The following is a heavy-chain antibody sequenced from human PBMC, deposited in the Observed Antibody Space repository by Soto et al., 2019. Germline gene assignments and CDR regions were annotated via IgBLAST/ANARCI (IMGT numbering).Heavy chain of an antibody. CDR1: GFTFSSYA. Sequence: EVQLLESGGGLVQPGGSLRLSCTASGFTFSSYAMSWVRQAPGKGLEWVSAISGSGGSTYYADYVKGRFTISRDDSMKTLYLRMNSLRAEDTAVYYCAKDPCYFDSWGQGTLVTVSS. V-gene: IGHV3-23*01. J-gene: IGHJ4*02. CDR2: ISGSGGST. CDR3: AKDPCYFDS.